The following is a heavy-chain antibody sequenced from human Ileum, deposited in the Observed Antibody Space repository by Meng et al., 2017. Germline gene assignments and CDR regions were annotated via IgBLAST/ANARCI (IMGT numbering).Heavy chain of an antibody. D-gene: IGHD3-16*01. J-gene: IGHJ4*02. CDR2: VWYDGSNK. V-gene: IGHV3-33*01. Sequence: VEVGESGGGVVQPGNSLCLSWSASGFTFSNYGMHWVRQAPGKGLGWVAVVWYDGSNKYYADSVKGRFTISRDNSKNTLYLQMNSLRAEDTAVYYCARDEGGLYFDYWGQGTLVTVSS. CDR1: GFTFSNYG. CDR3: ARDEGGLYFDY.